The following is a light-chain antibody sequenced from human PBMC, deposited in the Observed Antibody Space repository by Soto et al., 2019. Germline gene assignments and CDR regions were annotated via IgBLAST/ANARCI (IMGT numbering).Light chain of an antibody. J-gene: IGKJ4*01. V-gene: IGKV3-15*01. CDR1: QSVGSN. CDR3: QQYNVWPLT. CDR2: VAS. Sequence: EIVITQSPATLSVSPGERATLSCRASQSVGSNLAWYQQKPGQTPKLLIYVASTRATGIPARFSGSESGTEFTLTISSLQSEDFAVYYCQQYNVWPLTFGGGTKVEFK.